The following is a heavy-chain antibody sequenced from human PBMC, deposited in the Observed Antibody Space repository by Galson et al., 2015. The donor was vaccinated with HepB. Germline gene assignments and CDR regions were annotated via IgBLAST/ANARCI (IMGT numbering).Heavy chain of an antibody. Sequence: SLRLSCAASGFTFSSYAMHWVRQAPGKGLEWVAVISYDGSNKYYADSVKGRFTISRDNSKNTLYLQMNSLRAEDTAVYYCARDFSQVWPEHYYGMDVWGQGTTVTVSS. D-gene: IGHD3/OR15-3a*01. J-gene: IGHJ6*02. V-gene: IGHV3-30*04. CDR3: ARDFSQVWPEHYYGMDV. CDR1: GFTFSSYA. CDR2: ISYDGSNK.